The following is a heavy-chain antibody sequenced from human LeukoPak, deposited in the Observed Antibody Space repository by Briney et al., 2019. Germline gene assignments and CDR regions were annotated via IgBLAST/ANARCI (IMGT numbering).Heavy chain of an antibody. CDR2: IYYSGAT. Sequence: SETRSLTCTVSGGSISGYYWTWIRQPPGRRLEWIGFIYYSGATNYNPSLKSRVTISVDTSKNQFSLKMSSVTAADTAVYYCARESGDGSGFSYWGQGTLVTVSS. CDR3: ARESGDGSGFSY. CDR1: GGSISGYY. J-gene: IGHJ4*02. V-gene: IGHV4-59*01. D-gene: IGHD3-22*01.